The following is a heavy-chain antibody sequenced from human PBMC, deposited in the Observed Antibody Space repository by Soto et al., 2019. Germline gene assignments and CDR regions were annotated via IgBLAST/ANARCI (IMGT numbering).Heavy chain of an antibody. CDR3: ARDRCSGGSYFSRFDC. CDR1: GGTFSSYA. J-gene: IGHJ4*02. CDR2: IIPIFGTA. D-gene: IGHD2-15*01. V-gene: IGHV1-69*12. Sequence: QVQLVQSGAEVKKPGSSVKVSCKASGGTFSSYAISWVRQAPGQGLEWMGGIIPIFGTANYAQKFQGRVTITADESTSTAYMELSRLRSEDTAVYYCARDRCSGGSYFSRFDCWGQGTLVTVSS.